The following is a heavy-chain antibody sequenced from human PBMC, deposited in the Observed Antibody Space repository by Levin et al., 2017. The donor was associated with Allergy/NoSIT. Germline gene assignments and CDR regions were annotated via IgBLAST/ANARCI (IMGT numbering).Heavy chain of an antibody. J-gene: IGHJ4*02. V-gene: IGHV3-9*01. D-gene: IGHD6-13*01. CDR3: AKEHAAAGTQSFDY. Sequence: GGSLRLSCAASGFTFDDYAMHWVRQTPGKGLEWVSGITWNNNIKGYADSVKGRFIISRDDAKGSLYLQMNRLRPKDTALYYCAKEHAAAGTQSFDYWGQGTLVTVSS. CDR2: ITWNNNIK. CDR1: GFTFDDYA.